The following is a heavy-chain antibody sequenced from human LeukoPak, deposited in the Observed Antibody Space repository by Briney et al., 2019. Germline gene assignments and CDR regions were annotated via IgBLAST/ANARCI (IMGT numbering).Heavy chain of an antibody. D-gene: IGHD3-22*01. V-gene: IGHV3-30-3*01. Sequence: GGSLRLSCAASGFTFSSYAMHWVRQAPGKGLEWVAVISYDGSNKYYADSVKGRFTISRDNSKNTLYLQMNSLRAEDTAVYYCAKVITMIVVDDLQLDYWGQGTLVTVSS. J-gene: IGHJ4*02. CDR1: GFTFSSYA. CDR3: AKVITMIVVDDLQLDY. CDR2: ISYDGSNK.